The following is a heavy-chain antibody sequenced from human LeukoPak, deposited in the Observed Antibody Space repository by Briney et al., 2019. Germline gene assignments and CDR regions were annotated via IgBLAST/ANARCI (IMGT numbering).Heavy chain of an antibody. D-gene: IGHD1-7*01. J-gene: IGHJ4*02. Sequence: ASVKASCKASGYTFTGYYMHWVRQAPGQGLEWMGRINPNSGGTNYAQKFQGRVTMTRGTSISTAYMELSRLRSDDTAVYYCARDLKGLELRFYWGQGTLVTVSS. CDR2: INPNSGGT. CDR1: GYTFTGYY. V-gene: IGHV1-2*06. CDR3: ARDLKGLELRFY.